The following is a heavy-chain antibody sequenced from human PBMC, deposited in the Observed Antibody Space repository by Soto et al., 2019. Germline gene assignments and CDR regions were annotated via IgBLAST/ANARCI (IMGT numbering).Heavy chain of an antibody. Sequence: PSETLSLTCAVYGGSFSGYYWSWIRQPPGKGLEWIGEINHSRSTNYNPSHKSRVTISVDTSKNQFSLKLSSVTAADTAVYYCARGPHVGISTSWGQGTLVTVSS. CDR1: GGSFSGYY. CDR2: INHSRST. V-gene: IGHV4-34*01. CDR3: ARGPHVGISTS. J-gene: IGHJ4*02. D-gene: IGHD2-2*01.